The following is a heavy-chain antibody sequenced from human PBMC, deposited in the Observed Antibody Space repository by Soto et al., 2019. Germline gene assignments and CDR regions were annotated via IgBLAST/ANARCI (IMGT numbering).Heavy chain of an antibody. J-gene: IGHJ6*02. V-gene: IGHV3-21*01. CDR2: ISSSSSYI. CDR1: GFTFSTYS. Sequence: LRLSCAASGFTFSTYSMNWVRQAPGKGLEWVSYISSSSSYIYYADAVKGRFTISRDNAKNSLYLQMNSLRAEDTAVYYCARDLRYYYGSGSSGRTYGMDVWGQGTTVTVSS. CDR3: ARDLRYYYGSGSSGRTYGMDV. D-gene: IGHD3-10*01.